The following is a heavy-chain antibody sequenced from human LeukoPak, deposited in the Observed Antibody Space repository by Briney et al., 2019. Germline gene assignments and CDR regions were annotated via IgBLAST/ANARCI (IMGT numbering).Heavy chain of an antibody. CDR2: ISGSGGST. Sequence: GGSLRLSCAASGFTFSSYAMSWVRQAPGKGLEWVSAISGSGGSTYYADSVKGRFTISRDSSKNTLYLQMNSLRAEDTAVYYCAKTRDIVVVVAATEFDYWGQGTLVTVSS. D-gene: IGHD2-15*01. CDR1: GFTFSSYA. V-gene: IGHV3-23*01. J-gene: IGHJ4*02. CDR3: AKTRDIVVVVAATEFDY.